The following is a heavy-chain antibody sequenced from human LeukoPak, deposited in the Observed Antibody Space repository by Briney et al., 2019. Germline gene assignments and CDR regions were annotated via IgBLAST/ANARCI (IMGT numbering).Heavy chain of an antibody. J-gene: IGHJ6*03. CDR3: ATSGGGYGSYYYMDV. CDR1: GGSISSNSYY. D-gene: IGHD3-22*01. Sequence: SETLSLTCAVSGGSISSNSYYWGWIRQPPGKGLEWIGSIYYSGSTNYNPSLQSRATISVDTSKNQFSLNLSSVTAADTAVYYCATSGGGYGSYYYMDVWGKGTTVTISS. V-gene: IGHV4-39*07. CDR2: IYYSGST.